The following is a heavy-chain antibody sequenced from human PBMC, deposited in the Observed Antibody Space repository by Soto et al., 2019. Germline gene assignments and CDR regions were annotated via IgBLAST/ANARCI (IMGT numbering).Heavy chain of an antibody. CDR2: ISGNGGTT. D-gene: IGHD2-21*01. V-gene: IGHV3-23*01. J-gene: IGHJ4*02. Sequence: GGSLRLSCTASGFTFRSYAMSWVRQAPGKGLQWVSAISGNGGTTYYADSVKGRFIMSRDNFKDTLYLQMNSLRTEDTAVYYCAKDSGDCRLYFDSWGLGTLVTVSS. CDR1: GFTFRSYA. CDR3: AKDSGDCRLYFDS.